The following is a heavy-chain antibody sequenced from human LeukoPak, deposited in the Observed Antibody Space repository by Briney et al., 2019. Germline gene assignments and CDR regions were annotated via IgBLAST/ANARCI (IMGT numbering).Heavy chain of an antibody. J-gene: IGHJ4*02. V-gene: IGHV4-61*01. CDR1: GGSVSSGSYY. Sequence: SETLSLTCTVSGGSVSSGSYYWSWIRQPPGKGLEWIGYIYYSGSTNYNPSLKSRVTISVDTSKNQFSLKLSSVTAADTAVYYCARDVTGTNFFDNWGQGTLVTVSS. D-gene: IGHD1-7*01. CDR3: ARDVTGTNFFDN. CDR2: IYYSGST.